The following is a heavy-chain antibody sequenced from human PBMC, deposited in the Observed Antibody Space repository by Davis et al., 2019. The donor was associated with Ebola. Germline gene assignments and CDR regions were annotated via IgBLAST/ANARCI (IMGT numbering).Heavy chain of an antibody. CDR3: ATGINRPATMATPDY. Sequence: GESLKISCAASGFTFSDYVFHWVRRAPGKGLEWVAATSSDGTNKYYADSMKGLFTISRDNSKNTLYLQLNSLRHEDTAVYYWATGINRPATMATPDYWGQGTLVTVS. J-gene: IGHJ4*02. V-gene: IGHV3-30-3*01. D-gene: IGHD5-12*01. CDR2: TSSDGTNK. CDR1: GFTFSDYV.